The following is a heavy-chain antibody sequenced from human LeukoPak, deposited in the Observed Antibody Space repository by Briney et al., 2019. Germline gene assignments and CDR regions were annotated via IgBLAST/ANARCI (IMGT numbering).Heavy chain of an antibody. D-gene: IGHD6-13*01. CDR3: ARGMYSSSWDYYYYMDV. V-gene: IGHV4-4*07. J-gene: IGHJ6*03. CDR1: GGSISSYY. Sequence: SETLSLTCTVSGGSISSYYWSWIWQPAGKGLEWLGRIYTSGSTNYNPSLKSRVTMSVDTSKNQFSLKLSSVTAADTAVYYCARGMYSSSWDYYYYMDVWGKGTTVTVSS. CDR2: IYTSGST.